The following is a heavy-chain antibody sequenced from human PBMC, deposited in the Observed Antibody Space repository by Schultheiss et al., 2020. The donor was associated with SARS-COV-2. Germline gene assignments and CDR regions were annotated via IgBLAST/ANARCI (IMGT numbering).Heavy chain of an antibody. V-gene: IGHV3-11*04. CDR1: GFIFSDYY. D-gene: IGHD3-10*02. CDR3: ARDVRWDKNFDY. Sequence: GGSLRLSCAASGFIFSDYYINWFRQAPGKGLEWIAYIGLSGSPIYFADSVNGRFTISRDNGKKSLYLQMNSLRAEDTAVYYCARDVRWDKNFDYWGQGTLVTVSS. CDR2: IGLSGSPI. J-gene: IGHJ4*02.